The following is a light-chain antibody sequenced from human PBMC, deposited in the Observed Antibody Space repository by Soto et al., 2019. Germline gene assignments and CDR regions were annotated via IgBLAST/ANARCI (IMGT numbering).Light chain of an antibody. J-gene: IGKJ1*01. CDR2: EAS. CDR3: QHYNSFPT. CDR1: QSISSW. V-gene: IGKV1-5*03. Sequence: DIQMTQSPSTLSASVGDRVTITCRASQSISSWLAWYQQKPGKAPKLLIYEASSIASGVPSRFSGSGSGTEFTLTISSLQPDDFATYYCQHYNSFPTFGQGTKVEIK.